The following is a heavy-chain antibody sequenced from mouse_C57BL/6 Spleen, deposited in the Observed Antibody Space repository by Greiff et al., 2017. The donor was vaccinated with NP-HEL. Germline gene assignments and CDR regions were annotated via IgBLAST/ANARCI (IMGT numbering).Heavy chain of an antibody. CDR1: GFSLTSYG. CDR2: IWSGGST. D-gene: IGHD1-1*01. V-gene: IGHV2-2*01. CDR3: ARNSYYYGSSPYAMDY. Sequence: VMLVESGPGLVQPSQSLSITCTVSGFSLTSYGVHWVRQSPGKGLEWLGVIWSGGSTDYNAAFISRLSISKDNSKSQVFFKMNSLQADDTAIYYCARNSYYYGSSPYAMDYWGQGTSVTVSS. J-gene: IGHJ4*01.